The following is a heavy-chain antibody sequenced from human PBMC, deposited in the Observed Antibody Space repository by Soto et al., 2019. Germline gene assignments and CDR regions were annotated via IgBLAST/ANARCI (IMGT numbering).Heavy chain of an antibody. V-gene: IGHV3-23*01. J-gene: IGHJ5*02. Sequence: EVQLLESGGGLVQPGGSLRLSCEASGFTFSNYAMTWVRQAPGKGLEWVSGISGSGSSIYYADSVKGRFTISRDNSKNTVYLQMNSLRAEDTAVYYCAKGGDSSSWKNWFDPWGQGTLVTVSS. CDR3: AKGGDSSSWKNWFDP. CDR1: GFTFSNYA. CDR2: ISGSGSSI. D-gene: IGHD6-13*01.